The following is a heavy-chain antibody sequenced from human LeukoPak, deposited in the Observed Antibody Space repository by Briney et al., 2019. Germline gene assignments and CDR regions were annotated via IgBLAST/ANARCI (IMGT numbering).Heavy chain of an antibody. J-gene: IGHJ4*02. CDR2: IYYSGSP. D-gene: IGHD7-27*01. CDR3: ASRKLGNDY. V-gene: IGHV4-39*07. CDR1: GDSISSGSYY. Sequence: SETLSLTCTVSGDSISSGSYYWGWIRQPPGKGLEWIGSIYYSGSPYYNPSLKSRVTISVDTSKNQFSLKLSSVTAADTAVYYCASRKLGNDYWGQGTLVTVSS.